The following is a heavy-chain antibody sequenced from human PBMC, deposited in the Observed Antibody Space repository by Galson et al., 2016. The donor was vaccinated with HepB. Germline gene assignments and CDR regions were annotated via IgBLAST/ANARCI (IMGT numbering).Heavy chain of an antibody. J-gene: IGHJ3*01. CDR2: NNPRGGST. CDR1: GYTFTSYY. CDR3: ATVAGVWFGDLK. V-gene: IGHV1-46*01. Sequence: SVKVSCKASGYTFTSYYVHWVRQVPGQGFEWMGMNNPRGGSTSYAQKFQGRATLTRDTSTSTVYMQVGSLRSEDTAVYYCATVAGVWFGDLKWGQGTMVIVSS. D-gene: IGHD3-10*01.